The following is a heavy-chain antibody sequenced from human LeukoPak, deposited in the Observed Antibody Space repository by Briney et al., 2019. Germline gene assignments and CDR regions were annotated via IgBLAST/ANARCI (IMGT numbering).Heavy chain of an antibody. Sequence: PGGSLTLCCAASGFTFSSFAMTWVRQAPGKGLEWVSAISNGGGYTYYADSVKGRFTISRDNSMNTLYLQMNSLRAEDTAVYYCAKPGGSGSYGDWYFDLWGRDSVVPVSS. J-gene: IGHJ2*01. CDR3: AKPGGSGSYGDWYFDL. V-gene: IGHV3-23*01. CDR2: ISNGGGYT. D-gene: IGHD1-26*01. CDR1: GFTFSSFA.